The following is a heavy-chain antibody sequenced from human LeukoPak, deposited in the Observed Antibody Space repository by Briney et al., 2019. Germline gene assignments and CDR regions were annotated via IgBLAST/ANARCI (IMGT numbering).Heavy chain of an antibody. CDR3: ARDRSGYCSSTSCPNYYYYMDV. D-gene: IGHD2-2*01. J-gene: IGHJ6*03. CDR1: GYTFTGYY. V-gene: IGHV1-2*02. Sequence: ASVKVSCKASGYTFTGYYMHWVRQAPGQGLEWMGWINPNSGGTNYAQKFQGRVTMTRDTSIGTAYMELSRLRSDDTAVYYCARDRSGYCSSTSCPNYYYYMDVWGKGTTVTVSS. CDR2: INPNSGGT.